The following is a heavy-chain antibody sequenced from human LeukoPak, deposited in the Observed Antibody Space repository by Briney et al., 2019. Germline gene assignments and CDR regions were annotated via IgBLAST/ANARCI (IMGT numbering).Heavy chain of an antibody. V-gene: IGHV3-74*01. CDR2: INTDGTVT. D-gene: IGHD6-19*01. CDR3: ATKQWLAPPPDS. CDR1: GFTFSKYW. J-gene: IGHJ6*01. Sequence: GGSLRLSCAASGFTFSKYWLLWVRQATGKGLESVSRINTDGTVTTYADSVKGRFTVSRDNADNTMFLQMNSVRGEDTAVYYCATKQWLAPPPDSWGQGTPVTVCS.